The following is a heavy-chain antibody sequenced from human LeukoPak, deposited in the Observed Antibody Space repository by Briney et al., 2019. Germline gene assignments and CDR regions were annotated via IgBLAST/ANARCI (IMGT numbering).Heavy chain of an antibody. Sequence: ESLSLSCAASGVTFDDYCRSWVRQAPGKGLEWVGGINRNGSSTGYAYSVKGRFTISRENDTNTLYLQMKSLRADATALYYYARSPRRIAVAAAFWDYWGQGTLVTVSS. CDR2: INRNGSST. J-gene: IGHJ4*02. CDR1: GVTFDDYC. V-gene: IGHV3-20*04. D-gene: IGHD6-19*01. CDR3: ARSPRRIAVAAAFWDY.